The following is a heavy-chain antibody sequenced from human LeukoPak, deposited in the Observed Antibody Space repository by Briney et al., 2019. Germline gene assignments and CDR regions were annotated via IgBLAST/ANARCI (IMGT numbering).Heavy chain of an antibody. D-gene: IGHD4/OR15-4a*01. V-gene: IGHV1-8*01. J-gene: IGHJ5*02. CDR1: GYPFTSYD. CDR2: MNVEGGTA. Sequence: ASVKVSCKVSGYPFTSYDLNWVRQAPGQRLEWMGCMNVEGGTADYAPKFQGRVTMTRNTSISTAYMELSSLRPEDTAVYYCARLPGYFGASWGQGTLVTVSS. CDR3: ARLPGYFGAS.